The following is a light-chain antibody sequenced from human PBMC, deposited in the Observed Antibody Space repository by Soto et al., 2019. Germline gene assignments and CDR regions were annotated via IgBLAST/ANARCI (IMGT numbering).Light chain of an antibody. CDR3: ATWDDSRVV. Sequence: QSVLTQPPSASGTPGQRVTISCSGSSSNIGSNYASWYQQLPGMAPKLLIYRNNQRPSGVPDRFSGSKSGASASLAISGLRSEDEAHYYCATWDDSRVVFGGGTKLTVL. CDR2: RNN. CDR1: SSNIGSNY. V-gene: IGLV1-47*01. J-gene: IGLJ2*01.